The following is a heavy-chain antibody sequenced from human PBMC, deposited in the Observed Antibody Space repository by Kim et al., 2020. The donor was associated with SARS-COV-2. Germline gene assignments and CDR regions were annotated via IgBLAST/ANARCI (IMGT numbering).Heavy chain of an antibody. CDR1: GYSFTSYW. D-gene: IGHD2-2*02. V-gene: IGHV5-10-1*01. CDR2: IDPSDSYT. J-gene: IGHJ5*02. CDR3: ARQGTYCSSTSCYSWFDP. Sequence: GESLKISCKGSGYSFTSYWISWVRQMPGKGLEWMVRIDPSDSYTNYSPSFQGHVTISADKSISTAYLQWSSLKASDTAMYYCARQGTYCSSTSCYSWFDPWGQGTLVTVSS.